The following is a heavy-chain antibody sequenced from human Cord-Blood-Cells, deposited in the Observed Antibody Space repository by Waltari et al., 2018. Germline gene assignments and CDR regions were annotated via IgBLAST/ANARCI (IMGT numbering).Heavy chain of an antibody. CDR3: ARRVAAAGTTDY. V-gene: IGHV4-39*01. Sequence: QLQLQESGPGLVKPSETLSLTCTVSGGSISSRSYYWGWIRQPPGKGLEWIGSIYYSGSTYYNPSLKSRVTISVDTSKNQFSLKLSSVTAADTAVYYCARRVAAAGTTDYWGQGTLVTVSS. CDR2: IYYSGST. J-gene: IGHJ4*02. CDR1: GGSISSRSYY. D-gene: IGHD6-13*01.